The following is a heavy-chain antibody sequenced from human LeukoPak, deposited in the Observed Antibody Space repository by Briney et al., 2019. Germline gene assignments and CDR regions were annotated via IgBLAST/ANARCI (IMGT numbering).Heavy chain of an antibody. CDR3: AKRYCSGTSCSFFDY. V-gene: IGHV3-48*02. J-gene: IGHJ4*02. Sequence: GGSLRLSCATSGFSFTDYPMNWVRQAPGKGLEWISNIRTTAEGAKYAYYADSVKGRVTISRDDGKNTLYLHMNSLRDDDTAVYYCAKRYCSGTSCSFFDYWGQGTLVTVSS. CDR1: GFSFTDYP. D-gene: IGHD2-2*01. CDR2: IRTTAEGAKYA.